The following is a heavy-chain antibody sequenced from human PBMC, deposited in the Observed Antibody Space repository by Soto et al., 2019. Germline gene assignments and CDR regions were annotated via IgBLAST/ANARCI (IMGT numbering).Heavy chain of an antibody. CDR2: FSPMFVAA. D-gene: IGHD3-10*01. CDR3: AREVQVHTPAFVY. V-gene: IGHV1-69*19. J-gene: IGHJ4*02. CDR1: GGTFNTYA. Sequence: QVQLVQSGAEMKKPGSSVKVSCQSSGGTFNTYAMNWVRQAPGQGPEWMGDFSPMFVAANYAPKFQGRVTITADESTGTSYMQLSSLTSEDTALYFCAREVQVHTPAFVYWGQGTLVTVSS.